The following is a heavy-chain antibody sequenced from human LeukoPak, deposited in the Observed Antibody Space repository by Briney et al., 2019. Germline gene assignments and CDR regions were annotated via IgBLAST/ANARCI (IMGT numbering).Heavy chain of an antibody. CDR3: ARYPFGGYYFDY. J-gene: IGHJ4*02. D-gene: IGHD2-15*01. Sequence: GGSLRLSCAASGFTFSSYEMNWVRQAPGKGLEWVSYISSSGSTIYYADSVKGRFTISRDNAKNSLYLQMNSLRAEDTAVYYCARYPFGGYYFDYWGQGTLVTVSS. V-gene: IGHV3-48*03. CDR2: ISSSGSTI. CDR1: GFTFSSYE.